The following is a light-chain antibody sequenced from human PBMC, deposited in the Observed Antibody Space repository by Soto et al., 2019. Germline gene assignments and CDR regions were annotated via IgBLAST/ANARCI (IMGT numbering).Light chain of an antibody. J-gene: IGLJ2*01. V-gene: IGLV2-14*01. CDR1: SSDVGGYNY. Sequence: QSVLTQPASVSGSPGQSNTISCTGTSSDVGGYNYVSWYQQHPGKAPKLMIYDVSNRPSGGSNRFSGSKSGNTASLTISGLQADDEADYYCSSYTSRSPVVFGGGTKLTVL. CDR2: DVS. CDR3: SSYTSRSPVV.